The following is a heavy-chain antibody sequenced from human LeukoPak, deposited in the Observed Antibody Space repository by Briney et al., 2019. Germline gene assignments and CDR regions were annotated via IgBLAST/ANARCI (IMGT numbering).Heavy chain of an antibody. CDR1: GGSISSYH. CDR2: IYYSGST. D-gene: IGHD1-26*01. CDR3: ARHPGSYDAFDI. Sequence: SETLSLTCTVSGGSISSYHWSWIRQPPGKGLEWIGYIYYSGSTNYNPSLKSRVTISVDTSKNQFSLKLSSVTAADTAVYYCARHPGSYDAFDIWGQGTMVTVSS. V-gene: IGHV4-59*08. J-gene: IGHJ3*02.